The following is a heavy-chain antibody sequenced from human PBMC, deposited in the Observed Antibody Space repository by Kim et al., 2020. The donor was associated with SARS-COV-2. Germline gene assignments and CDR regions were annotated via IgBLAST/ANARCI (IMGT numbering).Heavy chain of an antibody. V-gene: IGHV4-39*07. J-gene: IGHJ4*02. Sequence: SETLSLTCTVSGGSISSGPYYWGWIRQPPGKGLEWIGGISYSGSTYYNSSLKSRVTISVDTSKKQFSLNLSSVTAADTAVYYCARVGVRGVIIYFDQWGQGTLVTVSS. D-gene: IGHD3-10*01. CDR3: ARVGVRGVIIYFDQ. CDR2: ISYSGST. CDR1: GGSISSGPYY.